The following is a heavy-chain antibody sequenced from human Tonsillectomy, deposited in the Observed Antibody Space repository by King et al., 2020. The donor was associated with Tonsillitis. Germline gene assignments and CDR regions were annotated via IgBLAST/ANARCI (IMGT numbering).Heavy chain of an antibody. V-gene: IGHV3-23*04. J-gene: IGHJ6*03. CDR3: AKQRGSLYYNYYMDV. Sequence: VQLVESGGGWVQPGGSLRLSCAASGFTFRSYAMSWVRQAPGKGLEWVSVISVRGGSTYYADSVKGRFTISRDNPKNTLYLQMNSLRAEDTAVYYCAKQRGSLYYNYYMDVWGKGTTVTVSS. CDR2: ISVRGGST. CDR1: GFTFRSYA.